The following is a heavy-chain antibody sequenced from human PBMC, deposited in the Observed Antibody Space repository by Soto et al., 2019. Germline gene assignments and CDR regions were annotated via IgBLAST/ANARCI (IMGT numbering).Heavy chain of an antibody. J-gene: IGHJ3*02. Sequence: GGSLRLSCAASGFTVSSNYMSWVRQAPGKGLEWVSVIYSGGSTYYADSVKGRFTISRDNSKNTLYLQMNSLRAEDTAVYYCARGDSVLWGFPAGRGTDAFDIWGQGTMVTVSS. CDR2: IYSGGST. V-gene: IGHV3-66*01. D-gene: IGHD2-8*01. CDR1: GFTVSSNY. CDR3: ARGDSVLWGFPAGRGTDAFDI.